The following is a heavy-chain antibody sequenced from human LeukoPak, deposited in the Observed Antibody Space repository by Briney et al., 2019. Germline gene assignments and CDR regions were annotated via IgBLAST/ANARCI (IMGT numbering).Heavy chain of an antibody. D-gene: IGHD2/OR15-2a*01. CDR2: IYNSGST. Sequence: PSETLSLTCTVSGGSISSHYWSWIRQSPGRGLEWIVDIYNSGSTNYNPSLKSRVTISVDTSNNQFSLRLTSVTAADTAVYYCARHRTTYHFFDYWGQGSLVTVSS. J-gene: IGHJ4*02. CDR3: ARHRTTYHFFDY. CDR1: GGSISSHY. V-gene: IGHV4-59*08.